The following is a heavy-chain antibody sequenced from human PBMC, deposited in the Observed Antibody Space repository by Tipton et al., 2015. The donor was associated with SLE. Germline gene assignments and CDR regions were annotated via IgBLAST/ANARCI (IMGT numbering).Heavy chain of an antibody. CDR1: GGSISSGGYY. CDR2: IYYSGST. D-gene: IGHD7-27*01. CDR3: ARDDLGLHAFDI. Sequence: TLSLTCTVSGGSISSGGYYWSWIRQHPGKGLEWIGYIYYSGSTYYNPSLKSRVTISVDTSKNQFSLKLSSVTAADTAVYYCARDDLGLHAFDIWGQGTMVTVSS. J-gene: IGHJ3*02. V-gene: IGHV4-31*03.